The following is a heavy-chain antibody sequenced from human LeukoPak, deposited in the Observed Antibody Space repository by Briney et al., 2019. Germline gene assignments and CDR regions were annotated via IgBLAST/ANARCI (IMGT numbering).Heavy chain of an antibody. J-gene: IGHJ4*02. Sequence: GESLKISCAASGFTFSSYDMKWLRQAPGKGLEWVSHIGGSGSKIGYADSVKGRFTISRDNAKNSLYLQMNSLRAEDTAVYYCARGLRNTILGGDYYWGQGTLVTVSS. CDR3: ARGLRNTILGGDYY. CDR2: IGGSGSKI. D-gene: IGHD3-3*01. CDR1: GFTFSSYD. V-gene: IGHV3-48*03.